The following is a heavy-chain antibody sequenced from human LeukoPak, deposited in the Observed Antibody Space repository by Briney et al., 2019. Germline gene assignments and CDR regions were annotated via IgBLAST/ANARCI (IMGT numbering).Heavy chain of an antibody. CDR3: ARDGMVRGVIDYYGMDV. V-gene: IGHV1-69*04. J-gene: IGHJ6*02. Sequence: SVKVSCKASGGTFRNYAISWVRQALGRGLEWMGRIIAILGVADYAQKFQGRVTITADESTSTASMEVSSLRSEDTAVYYCARDGMVRGVIDYYGMDVWGQGTTVTVSS. CDR1: GGTFRNYA. CDR2: IIAILGVA. D-gene: IGHD3-10*01.